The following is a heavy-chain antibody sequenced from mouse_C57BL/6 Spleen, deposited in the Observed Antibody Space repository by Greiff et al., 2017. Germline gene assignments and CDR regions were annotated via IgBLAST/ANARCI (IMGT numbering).Heavy chain of an antibody. V-gene: IGHV2-2*01. CDR2: IWSGGST. CDR1: GFSLTSYG. D-gene: IGHD2-3*01. CDR3: AINDGGYYVPFDY. Sequence: QVQLKQSGPGLVQPSQSLSITCTVSGFSLTSYGVHWVRQSPGKGLEWLGVIWSGGSTDYNEAFISRLSISKDNSKSKVFFKMNSLQADDTAIYYCAINDGGYYVPFDYWGQGTTLTVSS. J-gene: IGHJ2*01.